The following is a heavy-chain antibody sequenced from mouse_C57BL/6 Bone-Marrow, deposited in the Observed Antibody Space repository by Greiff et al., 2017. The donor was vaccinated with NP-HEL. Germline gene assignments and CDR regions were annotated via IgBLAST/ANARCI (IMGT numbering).Heavy chain of an antibody. CDR2: IYPSDSET. CDR1: GYTFTSYW. Sequence: VQLQQPGAELVRPGSSVKLSCKASGYTFTSYWMDWVKQRPGQGLEWIGNIYPSDSETHYNQKFKDKATLTVDKSSSTAYMQLSSLTSEDSAVYYSARRGLSYSPYYFDYWGQGTTLTVTS. CDR3: ARRGLSYSPYYFDY. V-gene: IGHV1-61*01. J-gene: IGHJ2*01. D-gene: IGHD2-12*01.